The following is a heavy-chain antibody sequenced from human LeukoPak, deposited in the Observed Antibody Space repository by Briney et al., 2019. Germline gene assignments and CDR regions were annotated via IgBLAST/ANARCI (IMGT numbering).Heavy chain of an antibody. Sequence: GGSLRLSCTVSGFTVSSNSMSWVRQAPGKGLEWVSFIYSDNTHYPDSVKGRFTISRDNAKNSLYLQMNSLRAEDTAVYYCARVDTGGGWYYYMDVWGKGTTVTVSS. CDR3: ARVDTGGGWYYYMDV. D-gene: IGHD1-14*01. CDR1: GFTVSSNS. CDR2: IYSDNT. J-gene: IGHJ6*03. V-gene: IGHV3-53*01.